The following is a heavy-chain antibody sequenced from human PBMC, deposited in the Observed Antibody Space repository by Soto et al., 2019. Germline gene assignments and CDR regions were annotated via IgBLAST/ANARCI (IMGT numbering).Heavy chain of an antibody. D-gene: IGHD1-1*01. Sequence: QVQLVQSGAEVKKPGASVKVSCKASGYTFTSYAMHWVRQAPGQRLEWMGWINAGNGNTKYSQKFQGRVTITRDTSASTAYMERSSLRSEDTAVYYGAREGPLYNWNNYGMDVWGQGTTVTVSS. CDR3: AREGPLYNWNNYGMDV. CDR1: GYTFTSYA. CDR2: INAGNGNT. J-gene: IGHJ6*02. V-gene: IGHV1-3*01.